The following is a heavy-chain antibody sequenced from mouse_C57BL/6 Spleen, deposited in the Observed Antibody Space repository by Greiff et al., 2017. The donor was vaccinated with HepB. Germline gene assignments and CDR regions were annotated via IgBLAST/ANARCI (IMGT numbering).Heavy chain of an antibody. D-gene: IGHD2-2*01. J-gene: IGHJ4*01. Sequence: EVHLVESGGDLVKPGGSLKLSCAASGFTFSSYGMSWVRQTPDKRLEWVATISSGGSYTYYPDSVKGRFTISRDNAKNTLYLQMSSLKSEDTAMYYCARQAIYYGHVDAMDYWGQGTSVTVSS. V-gene: IGHV5-6*01. CDR1: GFTFSSYG. CDR2: ISSGGSYT. CDR3: ARQAIYYGHVDAMDY.